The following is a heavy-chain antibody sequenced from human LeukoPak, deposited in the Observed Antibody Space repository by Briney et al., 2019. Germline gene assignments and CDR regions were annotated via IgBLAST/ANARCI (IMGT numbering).Heavy chain of an antibody. CDR1: GYTFSDYG. CDR2: ISYSGVVK. V-gene: IGHV3-30*18. CDR3: AKDLPQYYDFWSGYYGGFDY. J-gene: IGHJ4*02. D-gene: IGHD3-3*01. Sequence: GTFLRLSCTASGYTFSDYGMHWVRQAPGKGLGWLSVISYSGVVKFYADSVKGRFTISRDNSKNSLYLQMNSLRTEDTALYYCAKDLPQYYDFWSGYYGGFDYWGQGTLVTVSS.